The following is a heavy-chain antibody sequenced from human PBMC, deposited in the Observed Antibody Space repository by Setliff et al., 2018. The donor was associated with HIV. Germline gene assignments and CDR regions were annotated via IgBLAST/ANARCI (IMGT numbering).Heavy chain of an antibody. CDR1: GYTFTNFG. V-gene: IGHV1-18*04. Sequence: ASVKVSCKTSGYTFTNFGVTWVRQAPGQGLERMAWSSGYTDYSYYAPSFLRRVTVSSDASSDTVYLELRGLTSDDTALYYCARTQYDTTWPGNYWGQGTLVTVSS. J-gene: IGHJ4*02. D-gene: IGHD3-16*01. CDR2: SSGYTDYS. CDR3: ARTQYDTTWPGNY.